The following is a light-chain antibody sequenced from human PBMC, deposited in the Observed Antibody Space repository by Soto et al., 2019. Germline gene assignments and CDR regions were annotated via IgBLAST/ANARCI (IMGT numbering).Light chain of an antibody. V-gene: IGKV4-1*01. CDR1: QSVLYSSNNKNY. CDR2: WAS. CDR3: QQYYSTPLT. Sequence: DIVMTQSPDSLAVSLGERATINCKSSQSVLYSSNNKNYLAWYQQKPGQPPKLLMYWASTRESGVPDRFSGSGYETDFHRTVSSLQAEDGAVYYCQQYYSTPLTFGGGTKVEIK. J-gene: IGKJ4*01.